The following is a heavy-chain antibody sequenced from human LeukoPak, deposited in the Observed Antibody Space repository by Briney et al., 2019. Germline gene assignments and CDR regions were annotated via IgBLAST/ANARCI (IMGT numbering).Heavy chain of an antibody. J-gene: IGHJ4*02. Sequence: GGSLRLSCAASGFTFSSYAMSWVRQAPGKGLEWVSAISGSGGSTYYADSVKGRFTISRDNSKNTLYLQMNSLRAEDTAVYYCAKASMYYDFWSAPHPFDYWGQGTLVTVSS. D-gene: IGHD3-3*01. V-gene: IGHV3-23*01. CDR1: GFTFSSYA. CDR2: ISGSGGST. CDR3: AKASMYYDFWSAPHPFDY.